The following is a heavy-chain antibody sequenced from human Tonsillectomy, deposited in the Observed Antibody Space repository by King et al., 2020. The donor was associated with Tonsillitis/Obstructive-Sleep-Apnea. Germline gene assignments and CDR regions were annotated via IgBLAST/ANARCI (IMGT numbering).Heavy chain of an antibody. V-gene: IGHV3-21*01. Sequence: LVESGGGLVKPGGSLRLSCAASGFPFISYRMTWVGQPQGKGWEWFQSISSSGGYIYYADSVKGRFTISRDNAKNSLYLQMNSLRAEDTAVYYCARISNWGSGYFDYWGQGTLVTVSS. J-gene: IGHJ4*02. D-gene: IGHD7-27*01. CDR1: GFPFISYR. CDR2: ISSSGGYI. CDR3: ARISNWGSGYFDY.